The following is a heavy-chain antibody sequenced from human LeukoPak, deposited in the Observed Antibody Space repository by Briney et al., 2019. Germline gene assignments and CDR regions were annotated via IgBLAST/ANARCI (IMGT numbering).Heavy chain of an antibody. CDR1: RFTFSSYT. CDR2: ISGSGGST. CDR3: ARTGDYSSGWWGLTDY. D-gene: IGHD6-19*01. V-gene: IGHV3-23*01. Sequence: GGSLRLSCAASRFTFSSYTMSWVRQAPGQGLEWVSAISGSGGSTYYADSVKGRFTISRDNSKNTLYLQMNSLRAEDTAVYYCARTGDYSSGWWGLTDYWGQGSLVTVSS. J-gene: IGHJ4*02.